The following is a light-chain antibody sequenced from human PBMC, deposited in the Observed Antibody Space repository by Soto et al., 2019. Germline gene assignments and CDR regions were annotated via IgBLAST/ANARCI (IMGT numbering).Light chain of an antibody. CDR2: GNT. CDR3: QSYDSSLRTSI. J-gene: IGLJ2*01. Sequence: QPVLTQSPSVSGAPGQRVTISCTGSSSNIGPGYDVHWYQQLPGTAPKLLIFGNTNRPSGVPDRFSVSKSGTSVSLAITGLQAEDEADYYCQSYDSSLRTSIFGGGTKVTVL. CDR1: SSNIGPGYD. V-gene: IGLV1-40*01.